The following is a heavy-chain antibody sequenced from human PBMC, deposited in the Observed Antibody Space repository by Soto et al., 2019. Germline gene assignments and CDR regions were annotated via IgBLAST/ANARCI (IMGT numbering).Heavy chain of an antibody. V-gene: IGHV4-34*01. J-gene: IGHJ4*02. CDR1: TESFSHYY. Sequence: QVQLQQWGAGLLKPSETLSLTCAVKTESFSHYYWIWIRQSPGKGLEWIGEIDHSGNTNYSPSLKSRVTLSVDTSKNQFSLKLNSVTAADTAEYYCVGGRSRLVGVDYWGQGTLVTVSS. D-gene: IGHD1-26*01. CDR2: IDHSGNT. CDR3: VGGRSRLVGVDY.